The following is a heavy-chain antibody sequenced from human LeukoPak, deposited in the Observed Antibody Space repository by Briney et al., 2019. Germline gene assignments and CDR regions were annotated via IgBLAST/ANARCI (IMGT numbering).Heavy chain of an antibody. Sequence: SGPTLANTTQTLTLTCTFSGFSLRTRGLRVSWIRQLPGKALERLARSDWDDDKFYSTSLKTRLTISKDTSKNQVVLTMTNMDPVDTATYYCARLNSGTYLDYWGQGTLVTVSS. D-gene: IGHD1-26*01. CDR1: GFSLRTRGLR. J-gene: IGHJ4*02. CDR2: SDWDDDK. V-gene: IGHV2-70*04. CDR3: ARLNSGTYLDY.